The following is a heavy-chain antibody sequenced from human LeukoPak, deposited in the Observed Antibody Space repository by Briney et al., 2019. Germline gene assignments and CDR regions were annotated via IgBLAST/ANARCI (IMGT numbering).Heavy chain of an antibody. V-gene: IGHV3-23*01. Sequence: SGGSLRLSCAASGITFSSHAMSWVRQAPGKGLEWLSLISGSGGHTYYGDSVKGRFTISRDNSTNRLYLQMNSLRPEDTAVYYRAKGGAATMRDGYNYYYYYMEVWGRGTTVTVSS. CDR3: AKGGAATMRDGYNYYYYYMEV. CDR2: ISGSGGHT. D-gene: IGHD5-24*01. CDR1: GITFSSHA. J-gene: IGHJ6*03.